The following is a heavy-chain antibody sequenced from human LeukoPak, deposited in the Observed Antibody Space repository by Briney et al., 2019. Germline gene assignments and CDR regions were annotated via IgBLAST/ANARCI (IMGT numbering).Heavy chain of an antibody. Sequence: GGSLRLSCAASGFTFSSYSMNWVRQAPGKGLEWVSSISSSNGYIYYADSVKGRFTISRDNAKNSLYLQMNSLRAEDTAVYYCARAMSIAARLQTIFDYWGQGTLVTVSS. D-gene: IGHD6-6*01. J-gene: IGHJ4*02. CDR2: ISSSNGYI. CDR3: ARAMSIAARLQTIFDY. V-gene: IGHV3-21*01. CDR1: GFTFSSYS.